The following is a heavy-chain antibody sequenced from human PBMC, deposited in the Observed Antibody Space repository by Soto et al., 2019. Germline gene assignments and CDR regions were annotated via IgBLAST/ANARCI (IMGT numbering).Heavy chain of an antibody. CDR2: ISYDGTNK. J-gene: IGHJ6*02. CDR1: GFTFSTYG. V-gene: IGHV3-30*18. Sequence: QVQLVESGGGEVQPGRSLTISCAASGFTFSTYGMHWVRQTPGKGLEWVAVISYDGTNKFYSDSVKGRLNISRDNFKNTLTLKMNSLRADDTTVYSCAKDLPSYGDYDYYCYGMDVWGLGTRVTVSS. D-gene: IGHD4-17*01. CDR3: AKDLPSYGDYDYYCYGMDV.